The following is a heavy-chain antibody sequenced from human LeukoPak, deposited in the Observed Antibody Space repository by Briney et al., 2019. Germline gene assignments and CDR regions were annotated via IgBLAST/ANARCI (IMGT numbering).Heavy chain of an antibody. CDR1: GFTFSSYA. V-gene: IGHV3-21*01. D-gene: IGHD3-10*01. CDR2: ISGSSSSI. J-gene: IGHJ5*02. CDR3: ARGPGSGRNYNWFDP. Sequence: PGGSLRLSCAASGFTFSSYAMSWVRQAPGKGLEWVSSISGSSSSIYYADSVKGRFTISRDNAKNSLYLQMNSLRAEDTAVYYCARGPGSGRNYNWFDPWGQGTLVTVSS.